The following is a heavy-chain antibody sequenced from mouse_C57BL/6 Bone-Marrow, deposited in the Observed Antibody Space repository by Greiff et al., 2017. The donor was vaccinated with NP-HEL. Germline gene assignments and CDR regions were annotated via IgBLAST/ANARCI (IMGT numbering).Heavy chain of an antibody. Sequence: SGPELVKPGASVKISCKASGYAFSSSWMNWVKQRPGKGLEWIGRIYPGDGDTNYKGKFKGKATLTADKSSSTAYMQLSSLTSEDSAVYFCARRTTGSGYDFDYWGQGTTLTVSS. CDR3: ARRTTGSGYDFDY. D-gene: IGHD3-2*02. V-gene: IGHV1-82*01. J-gene: IGHJ2*01. CDR2: IYPGDGDT. CDR1: GYAFSSSW.